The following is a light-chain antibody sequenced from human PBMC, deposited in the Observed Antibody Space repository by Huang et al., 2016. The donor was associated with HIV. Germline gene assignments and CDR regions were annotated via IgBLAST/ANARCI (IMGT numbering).Light chain of an antibody. V-gene: IGKV3-11*01. CDR2: DAS. CDR1: QSLSTY. CDR3: QHRSRWPPWT. Sequence: EIVLTQSPGTLSLSPGERATLSCRASQSLSTYLAWYQQKPGQAPRLLIYDASNRAAGIPARFSGSGSETDFTLTISSLEPEDFAVYYCQHRSRWPPWTFGQGTKVEI. J-gene: IGKJ1*01.